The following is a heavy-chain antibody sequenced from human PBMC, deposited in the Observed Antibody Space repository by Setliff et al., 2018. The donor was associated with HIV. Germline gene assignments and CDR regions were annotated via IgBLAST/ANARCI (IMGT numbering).Heavy chain of an antibody. V-gene: IGHV1-46*01. CDR3: ARDGASGSGYYWADY. D-gene: IGHD3-3*01. CDR2: IIPSGGST. CDR1: GYTFTKSI. J-gene: IGHJ4*02. Sequence: ASVKVSCKASGYTFTKSIIHWVRQAPGQGLEWMGAIIPSGGSTGYAEKFQAGVTLTRDTSTSTVYMELSGLREEDTAVYYCARDGASGSGYYWADYWGQGTLVTVSS.